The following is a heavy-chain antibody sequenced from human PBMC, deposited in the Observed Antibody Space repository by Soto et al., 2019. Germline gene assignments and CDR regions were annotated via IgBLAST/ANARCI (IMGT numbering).Heavy chain of an antibody. CDR1: GLTFSDYY. J-gene: IGHJ6*02. V-gene: IGHV3-11*05. CDR3: ARELDGIDV. Sequence: QVQLVESGGGLVKPGGSLRLSCAASGLTFSDYYMSWIRQAPGKGLEWVSYITHIGEYTKYADFVQGRFTISRDNATNSLYLQMNSLRAEDTAVYYCARELDGIDVWGQGTTVIVSS. CDR2: ITHIGEYT.